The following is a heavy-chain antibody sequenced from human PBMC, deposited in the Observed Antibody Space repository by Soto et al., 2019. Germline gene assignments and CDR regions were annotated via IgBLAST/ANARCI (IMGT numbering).Heavy chain of an antibody. D-gene: IGHD6-6*01. CDR1: GFTFSSYS. J-gene: IGHJ6*04. Sequence: EVQLVESGGGLVKPGGSLRLSCAASGFTFSSYSMNWVRQAPGKGLEWVSSISSSSSYIYYADSVKGRFTISRDNAKNSLDLQMNSLRAEDTAVYYCAREGFDSSSDPGLHYYYGMDVWGEGTTVTVSS. V-gene: IGHV3-21*01. CDR2: ISSSSSYI. CDR3: AREGFDSSSDPGLHYYYGMDV.